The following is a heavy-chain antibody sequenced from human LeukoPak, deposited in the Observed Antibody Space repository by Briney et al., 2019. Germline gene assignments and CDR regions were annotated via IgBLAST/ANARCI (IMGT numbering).Heavy chain of an antibody. CDR1: GYTFTSYG. V-gene: IGHV1-69*04. D-gene: IGHD2-2*01. CDR2: IIPILGIA. Sequence: ASVKVSCKASGYTFTSYGISWVRQAPGQGLEWMGRIIPILGIANYAQKFQGRVTITADKSTSTAYMELSSLRSEDTAVYYCARSVPKNDIVVVPAANDAFDIWGQGTMVTVSS. J-gene: IGHJ3*02. CDR3: ARSVPKNDIVVVPAANDAFDI.